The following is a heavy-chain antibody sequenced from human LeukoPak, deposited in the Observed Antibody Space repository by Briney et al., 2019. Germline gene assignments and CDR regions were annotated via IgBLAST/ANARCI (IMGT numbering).Heavy chain of an antibody. D-gene: IGHD1-26*01. CDR1: GDSVSSHIAA. Sequence: SQTLSLTCAISGDSVSSHIAAWNSIRQSPSRGLEWLGRTYYRSKWYNDYAVSVNARITINPDTSRNQFSLPLNSVTPEDTAVYYCARDQGGFDYWGQGTLVTVSS. J-gene: IGHJ4*01. V-gene: IGHV6-1*01. CDR3: ARDQGGFDY. CDR2: TYYRSKWYN.